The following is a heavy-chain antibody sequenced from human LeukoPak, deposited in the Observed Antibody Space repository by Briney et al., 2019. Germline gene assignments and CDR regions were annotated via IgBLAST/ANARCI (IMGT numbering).Heavy chain of an antibody. CDR1: GFTFSSYS. V-gene: IGHV3-21*01. Sequence: GGSLRLSCAASGFTFSSYSMNWVRQAPGKGLEWVSSISSSSSYIYYADSVKGRFTISRDNAKNSLYLQMNSLRAEDTAVYYCANVPVGYGGNPFDYWGQGTLVTVSS. CDR3: ANVPVGYGGNPFDY. CDR2: ISSSSSYI. D-gene: IGHD4-23*01. J-gene: IGHJ4*02.